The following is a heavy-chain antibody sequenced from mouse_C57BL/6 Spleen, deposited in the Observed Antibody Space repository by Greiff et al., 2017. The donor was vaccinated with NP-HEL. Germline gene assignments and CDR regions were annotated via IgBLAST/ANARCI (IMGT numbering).Heavy chain of an antibody. CDR2: INYDGSST. J-gene: IGHJ4*01. Sequence: EVKLMESEGGLVQPGSSMKLSCTASGFTFSDYYMAWVRQVPEKGLEWVANINYDGSSTYYLDSLKSRFIISRDNAKNILYLQMSSLKSEDTATYYCARYGYYAMDYWGQGTSVTVSS. CDR3: ARYGYYAMDY. V-gene: IGHV5-16*01. CDR1: GFTFSDYY. D-gene: IGHD1-1*02.